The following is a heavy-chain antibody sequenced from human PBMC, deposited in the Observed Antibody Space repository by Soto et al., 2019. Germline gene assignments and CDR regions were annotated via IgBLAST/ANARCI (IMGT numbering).Heavy chain of an antibody. J-gene: IGHJ6*02. Sequence: VQLVESGGGVVQPGRSLRLSCAASGFTFSSYAMHWVRQAPGKGLEWVSSISSSSSYIYYADSVKGRFTISRDNAKNSLYLQMNSLRAEDTAVYYCATSTLGAYYYGMDVWGQGTTVTVSS. CDR3: ATSTLGAYYYGMDV. V-gene: IGHV3-21*01. CDR1: GFTFSSYA. CDR2: ISSSSSYI.